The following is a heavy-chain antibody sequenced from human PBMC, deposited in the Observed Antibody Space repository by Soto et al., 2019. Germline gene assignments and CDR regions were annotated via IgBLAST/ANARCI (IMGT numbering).Heavy chain of an antibody. CDR1: GGSISSGGYY. Sequence: QVQLQESGPGLVKPSQTLSLTCTVSGGSISSGGYYWSWIRQHPGKGLEWIGYIYYSGSTYYNPSLKSRVTISVATSKNQFSLKLSSVTAADTAVYYCATLWDYRYYYGMDVWGQGTTVTVSS. CDR2: IYYSGST. D-gene: IGHD1-7*01. CDR3: ATLWDYRYYYGMDV. J-gene: IGHJ6*02. V-gene: IGHV4-31*03.